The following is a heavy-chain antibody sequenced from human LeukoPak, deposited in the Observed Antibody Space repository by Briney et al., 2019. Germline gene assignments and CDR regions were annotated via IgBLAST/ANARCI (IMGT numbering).Heavy chain of an antibody. CDR2: IKQDGSEK. J-gene: IGHJ3*02. V-gene: IGHV3-7*01. CDR1: GFTFSSYW. D-gene: IGHD1-7*01. Sequence: PGGSLRLSCAASGFTFSSYWMSWVRQAPGKGLEWVANIKQDGSEKYYVDSVKGRFTISRDNAKNSLYLQMNSLRAEDTAVYYCARESITGTTSDAFDIWGQGTMVTVSS. CDR3: ARESITGTTSDAFDI.